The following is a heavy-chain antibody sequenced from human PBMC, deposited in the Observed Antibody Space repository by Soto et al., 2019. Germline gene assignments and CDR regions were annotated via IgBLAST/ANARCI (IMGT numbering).Heavy chain of an antibody. CDR2: IYYSGST. D-gene: IGHD5-12*01. CDR1: GGSISSGDYY. Sequence: QVQLQESGPGLVKPSQTLSLTCTVSGGSISSGDYYWSWIRQPPGKGLEWIGYIYYSGSTYYNPSLKSRVTISVDTSKNQFSLKVSAVTAADTAVYYCARGKDISGYDFYYYYGMDVWGQGTTVTVSS. V-gene: IGHV4-30-4*01. J-gene: IGHJ6*02. CDR3: ARGKDISGYDFYYYYGMDV.